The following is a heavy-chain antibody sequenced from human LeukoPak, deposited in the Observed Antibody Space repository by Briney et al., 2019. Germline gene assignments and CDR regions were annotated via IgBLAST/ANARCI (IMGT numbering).Heavy chain of an antibody. D-gene: IGHD2-21*02. V-gene: IGHV2-70*04. J-gene: IGHJ4*02. CDR1: GFSLSTSGMR. CDR3: ARTPYCGGDCYVDY. CDR2: IDWDDDK. Sequence: ESGPALVKPTQTLTLTCTLSGFSLSTSGMRVSWIRQPPGKALEWLARIDWDDDKFYSTSLKTRLTISKDTSKNQVVLTMTNMDPVDTATYYCARTPYCGGDCYVDYWGQGTLVTVSS.